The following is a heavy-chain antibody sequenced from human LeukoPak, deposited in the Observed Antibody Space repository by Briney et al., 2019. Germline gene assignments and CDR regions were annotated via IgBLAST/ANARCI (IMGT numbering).Heavy chain of an antibody. CDR3: ATSGSVRDFDY. CDR2: ISGSGGST. D-gene: IGHD3-10*01. V-gene: IGHV3-23*01. Sequence: GGSLRLSCAASGFSFSSYVMTWVRQAPGKGPEWVSGISGSGGSTDYTDSVKGRFTISRDNSKSMLYLRMDSLRVEDTAIYYCATSGSVRDFDYWGQGTPVTVSS. J-gene: IGHJ4*02. CDR1: GFSFSSYV.